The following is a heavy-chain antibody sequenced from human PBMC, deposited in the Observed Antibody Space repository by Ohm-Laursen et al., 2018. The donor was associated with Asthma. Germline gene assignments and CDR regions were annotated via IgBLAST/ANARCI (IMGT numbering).Heavy chain of an antibody. CDR3: ARDRVDDYGDYRFDY. Sequence: DSVKGRFTISRDNSKNTLYLQMNSLRAEDTAVYYCARDRVDDYGDYRFDYWGQGTLVTVSA. J-gene: IGHJ4*02. D-gene: IGHD4-17*01. V-gene: IGHV3-30*07.